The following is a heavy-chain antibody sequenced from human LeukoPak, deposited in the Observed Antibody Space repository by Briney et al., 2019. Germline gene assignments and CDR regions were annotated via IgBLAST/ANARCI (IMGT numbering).Heavy chain of an antibody. CDR1: GFTFSSYG. CDR2: ISYDGSNK. J-gene: IGHJ4*02. Sequence: PGGSLRLSCAASGFTFSSYGMHWVRQAPGKGLEWVAVISYDGSNKYYADSAKGRFTISRDNSKNTLYLQMNSLRAEDTAVYYCAKLSTAMANFDYWGQGTLVTVSS. CDR3: AKLSTAMANFDY. V-gene: IGHV3-30*18. D-gene: IGHD5-18*01.